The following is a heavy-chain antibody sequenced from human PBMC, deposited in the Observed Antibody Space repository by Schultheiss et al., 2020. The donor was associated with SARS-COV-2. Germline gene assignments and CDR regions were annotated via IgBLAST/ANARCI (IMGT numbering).Heavy chain of an antibody. CDR1: GGSFSGYY. Sequence: SETLSLTCAVYGGSFSGYYWSWIRQPPGKGLEWIGEINHSGSTYYNPSLKSRVTISVDTSKNQFSLKLSSVTAADTAVYYCASESSKENRFLYRLGNLDYWGQGTLVTVSS. CDR2: INHSGST. CDR3: ASESSKENRFLYRLGNLDY. V-gene: IGHV4-34*01. D-gene: IGHD3-3*01. J-gene: IGHJ4*02.